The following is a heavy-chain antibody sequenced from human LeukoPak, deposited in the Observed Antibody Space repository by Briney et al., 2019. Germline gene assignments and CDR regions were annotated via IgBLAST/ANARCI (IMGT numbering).Heavy chain of an antibody. D-gene: IGHD3-22*01. Sequence: PSETLSLTCIVSGGSISSYYWSWIRQPPGKGLEWIGYIYYSGSTNYNPSLKSRVTISVDTSKNQFSLKLSSVTAADTAVYYCARGSSGYYYHDAFDIWGQGTMVTVSS. V-gene: IGHV4-59*12. CDR3: ARGSSGYYYHDAFDI. CDR2: IYYSGST. J-gene: IGHJ3*02. CDR1: GGSISSYY.